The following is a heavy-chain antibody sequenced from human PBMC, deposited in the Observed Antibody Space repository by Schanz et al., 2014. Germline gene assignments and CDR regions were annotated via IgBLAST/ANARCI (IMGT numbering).Heavy chain of an antibody. V-gene: IGHV3-66*01. J-gene: IGHJ3*01. CDR3: ARDGGRDGYNLAFDV. CDR2: IYSGGST. CDR1: GFTVSSNY. Sequence: VQLVESGGGVVQPGRSLRLSCAASGFTVSSNYMSWVRQAPGKGLEWVSVIYSGGSTYYADSVTGRFTISGDNSKNTLFLQMNSLRAEDTAVYFCARDGGRDGYNLAFDVWGQGTLVTVSS. D-gene: IGHD5-12*01.